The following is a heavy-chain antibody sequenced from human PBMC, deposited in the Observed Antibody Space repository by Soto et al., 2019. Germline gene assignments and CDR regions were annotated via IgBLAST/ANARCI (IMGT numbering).Heavy chain of an antibody. CDR2: FDPEDGET. Sequence: ASVKVSCKVSGYTLTELSMHWVRQAPGKGLEWMGGFDPEDGETIYAQKFKGRVTMTEDTSTDTAYMELSSLRSEDTAVYYCATGGRLGSSYGSWGQGTLVSVSA. D-gene: IGHD3-16*01. V-gene: IGHV1-24*01. J-gene: IGHJ4*02. CDR3: ATGGRLGSSYGS. CDR1: GYTLTELS.